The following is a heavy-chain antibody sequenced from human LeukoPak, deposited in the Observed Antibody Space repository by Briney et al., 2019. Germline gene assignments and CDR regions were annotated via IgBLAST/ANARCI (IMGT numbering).Heavy chain of an antibody. Sequence: SETLSLTCAVSGGSFSGYYWSWIRQPPGKGLEWIGEINHGRSTNYNPSLKSRVTMSVDTSKNQFSLKLSSVTAADTAVYYCARLERYYYYGMDVWGQGTTVTVSS. J-gene: IGHJ6*02. V-gene: IGHV4-34*01. CDR1: GGSFSGYY. CDR2: INHGRST. CDR3: ARLERYYYYGMDV.